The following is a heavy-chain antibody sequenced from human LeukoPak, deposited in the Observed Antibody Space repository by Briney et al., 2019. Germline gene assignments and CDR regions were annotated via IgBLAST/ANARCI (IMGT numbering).Heavy chain of an antibody. J-gene: IGHJ4*02. CDR1: GFTFSSSW. CDR3: ARVVDDYDSGGFSWFDY. Sequence: GGSLRLSCAASGFTFSSSWMHWVRQGPGEGLEWVSRVNSDGSRTTYADSVKGRFTISRDNAKSTLYLQMNSLRAEDTAVYYCARVVDDYDSGGFSWFDYWGQGTLVTVSS. V-gene: IGHV3-74*03. D-gene: IGHD3-22*01. CDR2: VNSDGSRT.